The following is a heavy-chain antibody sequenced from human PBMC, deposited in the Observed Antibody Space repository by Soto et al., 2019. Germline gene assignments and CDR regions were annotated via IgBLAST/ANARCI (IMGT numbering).Heavy chain of an antibody. Sequence: EVQLLESGVGLVQPGGSLRLSCAASGFTFSSYAMSWVRQAPGKGLEWVSSISGSGDTIYYADFVKGRFTISRDNSKNTLYLQMTSLRAEDTALYYWAKGPGSDSDFDYWGQGTLVTVSS. CDR3: AKGPGSDSDFDY. CDR2: ISGSGDTI. D-gene: IGHD1-26*01. CDR1: GFTFSSYA. J-gene: IGHJ4*02. V-gene: IGHV3-23*01.